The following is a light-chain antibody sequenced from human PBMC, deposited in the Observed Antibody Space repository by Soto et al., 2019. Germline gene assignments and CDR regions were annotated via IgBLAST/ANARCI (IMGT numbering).Light chain of an antibody. CDR2: GNN. CDR1: SSNIGANYD. V-gene: IGLV1-40*01. Sequence: QSALTHPPSVSGAPGQRFTISCTGSSSNIGANYDVHWYQHRPGTAPKLLIFGNNNRPSGVPDRFSGSKSGTSASLAITGLQAEDEGDYYCQSYDSTLSARYVFGTGTKVTVL. J-gene: IGLJ1*01. CDR3: QSYDSTLSARYV.